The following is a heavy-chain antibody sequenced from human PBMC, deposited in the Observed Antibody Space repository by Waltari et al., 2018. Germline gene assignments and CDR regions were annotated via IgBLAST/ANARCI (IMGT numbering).Heavy chain of an antibody. V-gene: IGHV1-46*01. D-gene: IGHD1-26*01. Sequence: QVQLVQSGAEVKKPGASVKVSCKASGYTFTSYYMHWVRQAPGQGLEWMGIINPSGGSTSYAQKFQGRVTMTRDTSTSTVYMELSSLRSEDTAVYYCARDRLRGSYGLNFQHWGQGTLVTVSS. CDR3: ARDRLRGSYGLNFQH. CDR2: INPSGGST. J-gene: IGHJ1*01. CDR1: GYTFTSYY.